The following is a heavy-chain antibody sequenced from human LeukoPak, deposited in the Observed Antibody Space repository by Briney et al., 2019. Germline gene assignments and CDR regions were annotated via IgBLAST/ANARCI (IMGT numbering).Heavy chain of an antibody. J-gene: IGHJ6*04. CDR3: AGTFGAKTIFYSGYGWGVWDV. CDR2: IYHSGST. D-gene: IGHD5-12*01. Sequence: SETLSLTCAVSGGSISSSNWWSWVRQPPGKGLEWIGEIYHSGSTNYNPSLKSRVTISVDKSKNQFSLKLSSVTAADTAVYYCAGTFGAKTIFYSGYGWGVWDVWGKGTTVTISS. CDR1: GGSISSSNW. V-gene: IGHV4-4*02.